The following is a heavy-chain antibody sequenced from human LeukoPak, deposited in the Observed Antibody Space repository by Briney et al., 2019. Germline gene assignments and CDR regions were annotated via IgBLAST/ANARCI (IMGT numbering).Heavy chain of an antibody. Sequence: GGAHRVPRPPSVFNFRHYGLLGVHPAPGKGLEWVAFIRYDGSNKYYADSVKGRFTISRDNSKNTLYLQMNSLRAEDTAVYYCAKDGRPIPLCYFDSWGQGTLVTVSS. D-gene: IGHD2-21*01. CDR3: AKDGRPIPLCYFDS. CDR1: VFNFRHYG. J-gene: IGHJ4*02. V-gene: IGHV3-30*02. CDR2: IRYDGSNK.